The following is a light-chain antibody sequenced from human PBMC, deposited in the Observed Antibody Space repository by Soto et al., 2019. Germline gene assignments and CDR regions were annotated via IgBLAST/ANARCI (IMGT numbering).Light chain of an antibody. J-gene: IGKJ4*01. CDR2: DTS. Sequence: ESVLTQSPGTLSLSPGERATLSCRASQSVSSSSLAWYQQKPGQAPRLLIYDTSSRATGIPDRFSGSGSGTDFTLTISRLEPEDFAVYYCQQYVSSPLTFGGGTKVDI. V-gene: IGKV3-20*01. CDR3: QQYVSSPLT. CDR1: QSVSSSS.